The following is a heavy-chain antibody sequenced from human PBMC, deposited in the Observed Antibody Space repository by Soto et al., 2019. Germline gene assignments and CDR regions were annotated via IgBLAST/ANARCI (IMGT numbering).Heavy chain of an antibody. J-gene: IGHJ6*02. D-gene: IGHD1-26*01. Sequence: ASVKVSCKASGYTFTGYYVHWVRQAPGQGLEWMGWINPNGGDTYLAQGFQGRVTMNRDTSIGTAYMELRGLTSDDTAEYYCAKGGAIVAAGTRVYLYNAMDVWGQGTTVTVSS. CDR1: GYTFTGYY. CDR3: AKGGAIVAAGTRVYLYNAMDV. CDR2: INPNGGDT. V-gene: IGHV1-2*02.